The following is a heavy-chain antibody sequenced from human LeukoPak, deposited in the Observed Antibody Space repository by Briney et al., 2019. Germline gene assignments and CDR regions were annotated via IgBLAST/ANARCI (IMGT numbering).Heavy chain of an antibody. Sequence: PGGSLRLSCAASGFTFDDYAMHWVRQAPGKGLEWVSGISWNSGSIGYADSMKGRFTISRDNSKNTLYLQMNSLRVEDTAVYSRARDRTRGYTYGAIDYWGQGALVTVAS. V-gene: IGHV3-9*01. CDR1: GFTFDDYA. CDR3: ARDRTRGYTYGAIDY. CDR2: ISWNSGSI. J-gene: IGHJ4*02. D-gene: IGHD5-18*01.